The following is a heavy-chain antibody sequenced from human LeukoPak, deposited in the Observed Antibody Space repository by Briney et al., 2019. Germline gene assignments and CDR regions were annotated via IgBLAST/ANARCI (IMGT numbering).Heavy chain of an antibody. CDR1: GFALSSDW. V-gene: IGHV3-7*01. CDR3: ARSSAGLAY. J-gene: IGHJ4*02. CDR2: IKQDGSEK. D-gene: IGHD1-14*01. Sequence: LSNASAGFALSSDWMSLVREAAAKGLEWVANIKQDGSEKYYVDSVKGRFTISRDNAKNSLYLQMNSLRGEDTAVYFCARSSAGLAYWGQGTLVTVSS.